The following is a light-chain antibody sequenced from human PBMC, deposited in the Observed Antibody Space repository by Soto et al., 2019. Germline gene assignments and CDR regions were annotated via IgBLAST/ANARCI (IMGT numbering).Light chain of an antibody. CDR3: QQYNTYAT. V-gene: IGKV1-5*01. CDR1: QYIRNL. CDR2: DDS. J-gene: IGKJ5*01. Sequence: DTQMTQSPSTLSAAVGDSVTITCRASQYIRNLLAWYQQKPGKAPKPLFYDDSTWKTGVPSRFSGSGSGSEFNFTITGLQPDDFATYFCQQYNTYATFGQGNDWRL.